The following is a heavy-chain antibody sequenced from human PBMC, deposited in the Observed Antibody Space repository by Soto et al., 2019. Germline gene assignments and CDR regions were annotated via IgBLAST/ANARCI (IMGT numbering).Heavy chain of an antibody. CDR2: IYYSGST. D-gene: IGHD3-22*01. Sequence: SETLSLTCTVSGGSISSYYWSWIRQPPGKGLEWIGYIYYSGSTNYNPSLKSRVTISVDTSKNQFSLKLSSVTAADTAVYYCARFPEDYYDSSGSSFDYWGQGTLVTVSS. J-gene: IGHJ4*02. CDR1: GGSISSYY. CDR3: ARFPEDYYDSSGSSFDY. V-gene: IGHV4-59*01.